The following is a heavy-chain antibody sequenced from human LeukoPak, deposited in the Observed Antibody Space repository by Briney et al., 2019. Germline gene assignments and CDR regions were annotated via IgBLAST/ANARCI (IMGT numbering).Heavy chain of an antibody. CDR2: ISWNNGSI. J-gene: IGHJ4*02. CDR1: GFTFDDYA. CDR3: AKAQSSGYYSPIDY. V-gene: IGHV3-9*01. D-gene: IGHD3-22*01. Sequence: PGGSLRPSCAASGFTFDDYAMHWVRQAPGKGLEWVSGISWNNGSIGYADSVKGRFTISRDNAKNSLYLQMNSLRAEDTALYYCAKAQSSGYYSPIDYWGQGTLVTVSS.